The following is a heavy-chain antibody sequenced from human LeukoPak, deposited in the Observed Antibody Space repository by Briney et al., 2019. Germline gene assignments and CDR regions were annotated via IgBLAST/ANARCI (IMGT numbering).Heavy chain of an antibody. CDR2: ISSSGSTI. J-gene: IGHJ3*02. CDR3: ARVSASPRITMIVVAINPDAFDI. V-gene: IGHV3-11*01. D-gene: IGHD3-22*01. Sequence: PGGSLRLSCAASGFTFSDYYMSWIRQAPGKGLEWVSYISSSGSTIYYADSVKGRFTISRDNAKNSLYLQMNSLRAEDTAVYYCARVSASPRITMIVVAINPDAFDIWGQGTMVTVSS. CDR1: GFTFSDYY.